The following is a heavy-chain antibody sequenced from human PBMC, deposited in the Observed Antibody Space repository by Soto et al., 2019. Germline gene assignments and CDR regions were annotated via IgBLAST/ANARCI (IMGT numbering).Heavy chain of an antibody. Sequence: GGSLRLSCAASAVTFSSYAMSWVRQAPGKGLEWVSAISGSGDSTYYADSVKGRLAVSRDNAKNTVYLHVNTLRDEDTAVYYCARGGAMGVDYWGQGTLVTVSS. CDR3: ARGGAMGVDY. D-gene: IGHD1-26*01. CDR2: ISGSGDST. V-gene: IGHV3-23*01. CDR1: AVTFSSYA. J-gene: IGHJ4*02.